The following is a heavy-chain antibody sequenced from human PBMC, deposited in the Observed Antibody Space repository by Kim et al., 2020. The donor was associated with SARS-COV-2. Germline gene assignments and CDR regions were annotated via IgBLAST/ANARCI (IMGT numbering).Heavy chain of an antibody. Sequence: GGSLRLSCAASGFTFSNSAVHWVRQAPGKGLEWVAVISYDGSNKYYADSVKGRFTISRDNSKNTLYLQMNSLRPEDTAVYYCARDLITNNYYGMDVWGPG. J-gene: IGHJ6*02. V-gene: IGHV3-30-3*01. D-gene: IGHD3-3*01. CDR2: ISYDGSNK. CDR3: ARDLITNNYYGMDV. CDR1: GFTFSNSA.